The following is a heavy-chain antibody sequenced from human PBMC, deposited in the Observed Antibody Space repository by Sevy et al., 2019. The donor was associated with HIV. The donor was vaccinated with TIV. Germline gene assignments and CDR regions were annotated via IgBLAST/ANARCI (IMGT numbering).Heavy chain of an antibody. V-gene: IGHV4-59*08. J-gene: IGHJ5*02. CDR3: ARHNKHYDPWSDVNWFDP. CDR2: IYYSGST. CDR1: GGSISSYY. D-gene: IGHD3-3*01. Sequence: SETLSLTCTVSGGSISSYYWSWIRQPPGKGLEWIGYIYYSGSTNYNPSLKCRVTISVDTSKNQFSLKLSSVTAADTAVYYCARHNKHYDPWSDVNWFDPWGQGTLVSVSS.